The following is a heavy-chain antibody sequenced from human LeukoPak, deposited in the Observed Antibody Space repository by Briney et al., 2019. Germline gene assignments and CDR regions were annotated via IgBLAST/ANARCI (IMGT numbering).Heavy chain of an antibody. CDR1: GFTFSRYG. CDR2: IWYDGSNK. J-gene: IGHJ3*02. D-gene: IGHD4-17*01. CDR3: ARDSSTTVTGAFDI. Sequence: GGSLRLSCVASGFTFSRYGMHWVRQAPGKGLEWVAIIWYDGSNKYYADSVKGRFTISRDNSKNTLYLQMNSLRAEDTAVYYCARDSSTTVTGAFDIWGQGTMVTVSS. V-gene: IGHV3-33*01.